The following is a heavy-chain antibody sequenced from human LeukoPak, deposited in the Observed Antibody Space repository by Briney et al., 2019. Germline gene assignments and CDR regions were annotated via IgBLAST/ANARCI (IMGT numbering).Heavy chain of an antibody. Sequence: GGSLRLSCSASEFSFSNFWMSWVRQAPGKGLEWVSVLYSGGATYYADSVKGRFTISRDNSKNIVFLQMNDLRTEDTAFYYCTRDSANYHFAYWGQGALVTVSS. V-gene: IGHV3-66*01. CDR2: LYSGGAT. D-gene: IGHD4/OR15-4a*01. CDR1: EFSFSNFW. J-gene: IGHJ4*02. CDR3: TRDSANYHFAY.